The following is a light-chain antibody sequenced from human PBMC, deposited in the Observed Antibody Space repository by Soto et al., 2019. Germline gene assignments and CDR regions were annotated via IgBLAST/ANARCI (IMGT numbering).Light chain of an antibody. CDR3: CSYAGSSTYDV. Sequence: QSVLTQPASVSGSPGQSITISCTGTSSDVGNYNLVSWYQQHPGKAPKLMIYEGSKRHSGVSHRFSASKSGNTASLTISGLQAEDEADYYCCSYAGSSTYDVFGTGTKLTVL. CDR2: EGS. J-gene: IGLJ1*01. V-gene: IGLV2-23*01. CDR1: SSDVGNYNL.